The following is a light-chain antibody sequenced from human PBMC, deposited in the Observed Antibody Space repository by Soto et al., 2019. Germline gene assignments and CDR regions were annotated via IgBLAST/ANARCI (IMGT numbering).Light chain of an antibody. J-gene: IGKJ3*01. CDR1: QGIRDD. Sequence: AIQMTQSPSSLSASIGDRVTITCRASQGIRDDLGWYQQKPGKVPKLLIYSASSLRSGVPSRFSGSGSGTDFTLTINSLQSEDFASYYCLQYYNYPFTFGPGTEVDV. V-gene: IGKV1-6*01. CDR2: SAS. CDR3: LQYYNYPFT.